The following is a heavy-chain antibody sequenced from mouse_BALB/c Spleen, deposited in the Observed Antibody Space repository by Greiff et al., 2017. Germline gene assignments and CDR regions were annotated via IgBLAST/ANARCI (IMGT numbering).Heavy chain of an antibody. CDR1: GYTFTSYY. CDR3: ARRYYEYAMDY. D-gene: IGHD2-4*01. J-gene: IGHJ4*01. CDR2: IYPGNVNT. V-gene: IGHV1S56*01. Sequence: QVQLKESGPELVKPGASVRISCKASGYTFTSYYIHWVKQRPGQGLEWIGWIYPGNVNTKYNEKFKGKATLTADKSSSTAYMQLSSLTSEDSAVYFCARRYYEYAMDYWGQGTSVTVSS.